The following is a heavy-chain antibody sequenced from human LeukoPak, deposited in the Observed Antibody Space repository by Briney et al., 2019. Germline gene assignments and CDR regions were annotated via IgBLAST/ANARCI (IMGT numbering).Heavy chain of an antibody. J-gene: IGHJ4*02. CDR3: VRDSGWFHFDY. Sequence: PGGSLRLSCAASGFIFSDNWMTWVRQAPGKGLEWVAHIKEDGSAENYVDSVKGRFSISRDNAKNSLYLQMNSLRVEDTAVYYCVRDSGWFHFDYWGQGILVTVSP. CDR1: GFIFSDNW. D-gene: IGHD6-19*01. V-gene: IGHV3-7*03. CDR2: IKEDGSAE.